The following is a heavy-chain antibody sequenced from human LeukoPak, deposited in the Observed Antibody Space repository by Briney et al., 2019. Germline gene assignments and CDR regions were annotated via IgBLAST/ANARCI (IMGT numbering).Heavy chain of an antibody. J-gene: IGHJ6*03. CDR1: GGSISSYY. V-gene: IGHV4-59*12. Sequence: PSETLSLTCTVSGGSISSYYWSWIRQPPGKGLEWIGYIYYSGSTNYNPSLKSRVTISVDTSKNQFSLKLSSVTAADTAVYYCARPLGSSSWYRDYYYYMDVWGKGTTVTVSS. D-gene: IGHD6-13*01. CDR3: ARPLGSSSWYRDYYYYMDV. CDR2: IYYSGST.